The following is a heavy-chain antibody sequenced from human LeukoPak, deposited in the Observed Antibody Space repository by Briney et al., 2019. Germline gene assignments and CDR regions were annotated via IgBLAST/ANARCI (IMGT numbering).Heavy chain of an antibody. CDR3: ARDRGIATPQPFDF. CDR2: IYTSGST. CDR1: GYSIINYY. D-gene: IGHD6-13*01. J-gene: IGHJ4*02. Sequence: SETLSLTCTVSGYSIINYYWSWIRQPAGKGLEWIGRIYTSGSTNYNPSLKSRVTISVDKSKNQFSLRLTSVTVADTAVYYGARDRGIATPQPFDFWGQGTLVTVSS. V-gene: IGHV4-4*07.